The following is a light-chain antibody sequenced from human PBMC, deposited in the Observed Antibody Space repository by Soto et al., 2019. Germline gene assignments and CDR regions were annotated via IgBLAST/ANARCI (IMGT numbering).Light chain of an antibody. V-gene: IGLV2-14*01. J-gene: IGLJ1*01. Sequence: QSALTQPASVSGSPGQSITISCTGTSSDGGGYKYVSWYQQHPGKAPKLIIYEVSNRPSGVSNRFSGSKSGNTASLTISGLQAEDEAEDYCNSYTSKSTGVFGTGTKLTVL. CDR2: EVS. CDR1: SSDGGGYKY. CDR3: NSYTSKSTGV.